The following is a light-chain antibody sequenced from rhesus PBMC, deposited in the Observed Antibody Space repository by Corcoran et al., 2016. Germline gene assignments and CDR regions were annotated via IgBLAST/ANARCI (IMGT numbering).Light chain of an antibody. J-gene: IGKJ1*01. V-gene: IGKV1-22*01. Sequence: DIQMTQSPSSLSASVGDTVTITCRASQSISSWLAWYQQKPGKAPKLLIYKGSSLQSGVPSRFSGSGSGTEFTLTSSSLQSEDFATYYCQQYSSSPWTFGQGTKVEIK. CDR3: QQYSSSPWT. CDR1: QSISSW. CDR2: KGS.